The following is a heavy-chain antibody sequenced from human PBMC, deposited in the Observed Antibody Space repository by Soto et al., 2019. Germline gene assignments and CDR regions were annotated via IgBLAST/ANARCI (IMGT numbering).Heavy chain of an antibody. Sequence: PGGSLRLSCAASGFTFNSYGIHWVRQAPGKGLEWVAVISYDGNDKHYGGSVKGRFSISRDNTKNTVSLQMNSLRIEDMAVYYCAKDLDRAGASYYFDYWGQGTLVTVSS. CDR1: GFTFNSYG. D-gene: IGHD3-10*01. V-gene: IGHV3-30*18. CDR3: AKDLDRAGASYYFDY. J-gene: IGHJ4*02. CDR2: ISYDGNDK.